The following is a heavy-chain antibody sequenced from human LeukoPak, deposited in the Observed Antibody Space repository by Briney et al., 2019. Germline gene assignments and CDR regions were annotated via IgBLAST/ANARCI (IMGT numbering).Heavy chain of an antibody. CDR3: ARDLRPYCSSTSCSEYFQH. CDR2: IRYDGSNK. J-gene: IGHJ1*01. D-gene: IGHD2-2*01. CDR1: GFTFSSYG. V-gene: IGHV3-30*02. Sequence: GGSLRLSCAASGFTFSSYGMHWVRQAPGKGLEWVAFIRYDGSNKYYADSVKGRFTISRDNSKNTLYLQMNSLRAEDTAVYYCARDLRPYCSSTSCSEYFQHWGQGTLVTVSS.